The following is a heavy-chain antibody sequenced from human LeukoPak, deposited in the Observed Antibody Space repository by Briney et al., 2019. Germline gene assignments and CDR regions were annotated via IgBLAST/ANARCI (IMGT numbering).Heavy chain of an antibody. Sequence: PGXSLRLSCAASGFTFSSYWMNWVRQVPGKGLGWVSRINRDGRSATYADSVKGRFTISRDNAKNTLYLQMNSLSAEDTAVYYCASASRSGYDDHWGQGTLVTVST. CDR2: INRDGRSA. J-gene: IGHJ4*02. D-gene: IGHD3-3*01. CDR3: ASASRSGYDDH. V-gene: IGHV3-74*01. CDR1: GFTFSSYW.